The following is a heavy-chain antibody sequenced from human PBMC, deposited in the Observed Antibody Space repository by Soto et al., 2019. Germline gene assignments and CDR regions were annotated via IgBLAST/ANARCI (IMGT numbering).Heavy chain of an antibody. CDR3: ARAVSTHFDY. D-gene: IGHD6-13*01. CDR2: IYYSGTT. CDR1: GGSISSGGYY. J-gene: IGHJ4*02. V-gene: IGHV4-31*03. Sequence: QVQLQESGPGLVKPSQTLSLTCTVSGGSISSGGYYWTWIRQHPGKGLEWVGSIYYSGTTYSRPSLKSRLTISVDTSKNQFSLQLNSVTAADTAVYYCARAVSTHFDYWGQGSLVNV.